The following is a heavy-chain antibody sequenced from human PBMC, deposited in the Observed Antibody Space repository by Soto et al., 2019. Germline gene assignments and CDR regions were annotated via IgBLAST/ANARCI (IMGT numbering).Heavy chain of an antibody. Sequence: PSETVSLTCTVSGGSISSHEYYWTWIMQHPGNGLEWIGYMYYSGSPYYNPSLKRRLTISVDTSKNQFSLKLSSVTAADTAMYYCARYCSGGNCYMSRFDYGGQGTLV. CDR2: MYYSGSP. CDR3: ARYCSGGNCYMSRFDY. J-gene: IGHJ4*02. V-gene: IGHV4-31*03. CDR1: GGSISSHEYY. D-gene: IGHD2-15*01.